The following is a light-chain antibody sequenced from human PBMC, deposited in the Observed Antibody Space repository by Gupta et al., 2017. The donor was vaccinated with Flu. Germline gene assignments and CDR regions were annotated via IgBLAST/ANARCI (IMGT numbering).Light chain of an antibody. CDR1: SDIGTYHY. Sequence: SDIGTYHYVSWYQQHPGKAPQLMIYDVSKRPSWVPDRFSGSKSGTTASLTISGRQAEDQADYYCCSSGAAFPFVGGTKLTVL. V-gene: IGLV2-11*03. CDR3: CSSGAAFP. J-gene: IGLJ2*01. CDR2: DVS.